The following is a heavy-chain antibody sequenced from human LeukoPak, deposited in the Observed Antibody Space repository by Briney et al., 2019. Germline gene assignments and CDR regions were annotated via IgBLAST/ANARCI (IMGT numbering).Heavy chain of an antibody. CDR2: IGSSSSYI. CDR1: GFTFSSYS. V-gene: IGHV3-21*01. J-gene: IGHJ4*02. D-gene: IGHD5-18*01. Sequence: GGSLRLSCAASGFTFSSYSMNWVSQAPGKGLEWVSSIGSSSSYIYYADSVKGRFTISRDNAKNSLHLQMNSLRAEDTAVYYCAASTKHTAMVDYWGQGTLVTVSS. CDR3: AASTKHTAMVDY.